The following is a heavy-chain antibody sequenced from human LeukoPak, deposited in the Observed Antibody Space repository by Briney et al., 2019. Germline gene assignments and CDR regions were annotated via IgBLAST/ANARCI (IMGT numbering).Heavy chain of an antibody. CDR2: IYYSGRT. Sequence: SETLSLTCTVSGGSVSSYYWSWIRQPPGKGLEWIGYIYYSGRTNYNPSLKSRVIISVDTSKNQFSLKLSSVTAADTAVFYCARLEADDYGDRGSPGTPNAQSNWGQGTLVTVSS. V-gene: IGHV4-59*08. CDR3: ARLEADDYGDRGSPGTPNAQSN. D-gene: IGHD4-17*01. CDR1: GGSVSSYY. J-gene: IGHJ4*02.